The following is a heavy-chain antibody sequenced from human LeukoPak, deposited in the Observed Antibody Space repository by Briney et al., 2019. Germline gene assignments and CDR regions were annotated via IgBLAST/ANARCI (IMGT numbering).Heavy chain of an antibody. Sequence: GGSLRLSCAASGFTFNNAWMSWVRQAPGKGLEWVGRIKSKSDDGTTDYAAPVKGRFTISRDDSKNTLYLQMSSLKTEDTAVYYCTTRWWGDSSDYQDYWGQGTLVTVSS. V-gene: IGHV3-15*01. CDR1: GFTFNNAW. D-gene: IGHD3-22*01. CDR3: TTRWWGDSSDYQDY. J-gene: IGHJ4*02. CDR2: IKSKSDDGTT.